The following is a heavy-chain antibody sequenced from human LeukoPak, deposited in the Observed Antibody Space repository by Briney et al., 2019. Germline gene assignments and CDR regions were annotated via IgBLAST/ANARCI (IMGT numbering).Heavy chain of an antibody. Sequence: GGSLRLSCAASGFTFSSCGMHWVRRAPGKGLEWVAVISYDGSNKYYADFVKGRFTISRDNSKNTLYLQMSSLKPEDTAVYYCAKDLGTIHYFDYWGQGTLVTVSS. CDR3: AKDLGTIHYFDY. CDR2: ISYDGSNK. J-gene: IGHJ4*02. V-gene: IGHV3-30*18. D-gene: IGHD2-21*01. CDR1: GFTFSSCG.